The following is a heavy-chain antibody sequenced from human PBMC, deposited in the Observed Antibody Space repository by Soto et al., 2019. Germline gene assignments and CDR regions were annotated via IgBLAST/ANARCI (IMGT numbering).Heavy chain of an antibody. CDR1: GFTFDDYA. V-gene: IGHV3-9*01. D-gene: IGHD6-13*01. CDR2: ISWSGTNI. CDR3: AKGGSAALISAAGTGNWFDP. Sequence: EVHLVESGGGLVQPGRSLKLSCVASGFTFDDYAMYWVRQAPGKGPEWVSGISWSGTNIAYADSVKGRFTISRDNVKNTLYLQMNSLRADDTALYYCAKGGSAALISAAGTGNWFDPWGQGSLVTVSS. J-gene: IGHJ5*02.